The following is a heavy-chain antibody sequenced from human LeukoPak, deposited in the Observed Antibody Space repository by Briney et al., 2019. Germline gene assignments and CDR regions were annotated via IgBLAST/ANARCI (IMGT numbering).Heavy chain of an antibody. Sequence: GASVKVSCKASGYTFTSYAMNWVRQAPGQGLEWMGWINTNTGNPTYAQGFTGRFVFSLDTSVSTAYLQISSLKAEGTAVYYCASKIAWWALDIWGQGTMVTVSS. CDR3: ASKIAWWALDI. D-gene: IGHD2-8*02. CDR2: INTNTGNP. CDR1: GYTFTSYA. V-gene: IGHV7-4-1*02. J-gene: IGHJ3*02.